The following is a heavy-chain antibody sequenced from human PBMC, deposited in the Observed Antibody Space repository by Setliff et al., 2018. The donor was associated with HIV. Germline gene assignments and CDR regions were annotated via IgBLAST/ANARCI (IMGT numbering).Heavy chain of an antibody. V-gene: IGHV3-30*04. Sequence: HPGGSLRLSCAASGFTFSSYEMNWVRQAPGEGLEWVAVISYDGGLKFVTDSVKGRFTISRDNAKKLVYLQMNSLRAEDTAIYYCARDRASSGYYARFDHWGQGTLVTVSS. CDR2: ISYDGGLK. CDR3: ARDRASSGYYARFDH. J-gene: IGHJ4*02. D-gene: IGHD3-22*01. CDR1: GFTFSSYE.